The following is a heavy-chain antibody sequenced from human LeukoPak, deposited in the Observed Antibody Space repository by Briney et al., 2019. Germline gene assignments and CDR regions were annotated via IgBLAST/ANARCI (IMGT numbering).Heavy chain of an antibody. CDR3: ATRGFNYGDLDY. V-gene: IGHV3-33*01. CDR2: IWYDGSNK. Sequence: GGSLRLSCAASGFTFDSYGMHWVRQAPGKGLEWVAVIWYDGSNKYYADSVKGRFTISRDNSKSTLYLQMNSLRVDDTAVHYCATRGFNYGDLDYWGQGTLVTVSS. D-gene: IGHD5-18*01. J-gene: IGHJ4*02. CDR1: GFTFDSYG.